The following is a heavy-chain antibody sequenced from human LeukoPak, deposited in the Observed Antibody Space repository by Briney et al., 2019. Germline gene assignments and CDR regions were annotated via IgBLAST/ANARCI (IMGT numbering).Heavy chain of an antibody. V-gene: IGHV1-69*06. CDR2: IIPIFGTA. D-gene: IGHD3-16*02. Sequence: SVKVSCKASGGTFSSYAISWVRQAPGQGLEWMGGIIPIFGTANYAQKFQGRVTITADKSTSTSYMELRSLRSDDTAVYYCARDPMKGDLSIYYHYYYMDVWGKGTTATVSS. CDR1: GGTFSSYA. CDR3: ARDPMKGDLSIYYHYYYMDV. J-gene: IGHJ6*03.